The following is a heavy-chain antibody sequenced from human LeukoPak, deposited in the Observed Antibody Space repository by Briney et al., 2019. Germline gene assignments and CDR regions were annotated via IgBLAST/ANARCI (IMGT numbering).Heavy chain of an antibody. V-gene: IGHV3-20*01. J-gene: IGHJ6*03. Sequence: GGSLRLSCAASGFTFSSYEMNWVRQAPGKGLEWVSGINWNGGSTGYADSVKGRFTISRDNAKNSLYLQMNSLRAEDTALYHCARDLVEYRGYHYYYMDVWGKGTTVTISS. CDR3: ARDLVEYRGYHYYYMDV. D-gene: IGHD4-11*01. CDR1: GFTFSSYE. CDR2: INWNGGST.